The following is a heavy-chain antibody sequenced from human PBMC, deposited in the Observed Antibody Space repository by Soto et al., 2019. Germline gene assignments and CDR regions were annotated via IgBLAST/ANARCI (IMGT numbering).Heavy chain of an antibody. CDR2: IIPIFGTA. CDR1: GGTFSSYA. CDR3: ARGGEDIVVVPAAIHYGMDV. D-gene: IGHD2-2*01. V-gene: IGHV1-69*01. Sequence: QVQRVQSGSEVKKPGSSVKVSCKASGGTFSSYAISWVRQAPGQGLEWMGGIIPIFGTANYAQKFQGRVTITADESTSTAYMELSSLRSEDTAVYYCARGGEDIVVVPAAIHYGMDVWGQGTTVTVSS. J-gene: IGHJ6*02.